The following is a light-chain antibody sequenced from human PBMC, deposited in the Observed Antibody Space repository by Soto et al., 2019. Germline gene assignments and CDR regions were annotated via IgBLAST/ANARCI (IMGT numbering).Light chain of an antibody. V-gene: IGKV3-11*01. Sequence: EIVLTQSASTLSLAPGERATLSCTTSQSVSSFLAWYQQKPGQAPRLLIYDASNRATGIPARFSGSASGTDFTLTISSLEPEDFAIYYCQQRSNWLAFGGGTKVDI. CDR1: QSVSSF. CDR2: DAS. J-gene: IGKJ4*01. CDR3: QQRSNWLA.